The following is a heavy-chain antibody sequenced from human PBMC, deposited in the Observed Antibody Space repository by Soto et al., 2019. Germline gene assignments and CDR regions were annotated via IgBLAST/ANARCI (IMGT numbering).Heavy chain of an antibody. CDR1: GFTFTSSA. CDR3: AAGTPSIAAIRKSDY. J-gene: IGHJ4*02. D-gene: IGHD6-6*01. CDR2: IVVGSGNT. V-gene: IGHV1-58*01. Sequence: ASVKLSCKASGFTFTSSAVQCVRQARGQRLEWIGWIVVGSGNTNYAQKFQERVTITRDMSTSTAYMELSSLRSGDTAVYYCAAGTPSIAAIRKSDYWGQGTLVTVSS.